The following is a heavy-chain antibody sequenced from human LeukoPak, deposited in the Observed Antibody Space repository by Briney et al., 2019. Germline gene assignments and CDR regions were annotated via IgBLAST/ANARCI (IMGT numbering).Heavy chain of an antibody. V-gene: IGHV4-4*09. CDR2: IHTSGST. Sequence: SETLSLTCTVPDGSISNSFWNWVRQPPGKGLEWIAYIHTSGSTNYNPAFKIRVTLSVDTSNRQFSLRLNSVTASDTAVYYCANSYDGKIVPFGNWGQGTLVTVSS. CDR3: ANSYDGKIVPFGN. D-gene: IGHD4-23*01. CDR1: DGSISNSF. J-gene: IGHJ4*02.